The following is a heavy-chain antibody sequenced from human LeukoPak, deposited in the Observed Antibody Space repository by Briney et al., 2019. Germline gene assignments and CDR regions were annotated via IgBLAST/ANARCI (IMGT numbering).Heavy chain of an antibody. J-gene: IGHJ6*03. V-gene: IGHV4-34*01. D-gene: IGHD3-10*01. CDR1: GGSFSGYY. CDR3: ARGGNYGSGSYLYYYYYMDV. Sequence: SETLSLTCAVYGGSFSGYYWSWIRQPPGKGLEWSGEINHSGSTNYNPSLKSRVTISVDTSKNQFSLKLSSVTAADTAVYYCARGGNYGSGSYLYYYYYMDVWGKGTTVTVSS. CDR2: INHSGST.